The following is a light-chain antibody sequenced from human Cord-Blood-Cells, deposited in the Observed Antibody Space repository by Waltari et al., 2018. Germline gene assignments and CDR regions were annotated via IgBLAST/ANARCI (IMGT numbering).Light chain of an antibody. V-gene: IGLV2-23*01. CDR2: EGS. CDR3: CSYAGSSTWV. Sequence: QSALPQPASVSGSPGQSITISCTGTSSDVGSYNLVSWYQQPPGKAPKLMIYEGSKRPAGFSNRFSGAKSGNTASLTISGLQAEDEADYYCCSYAGSSTWVFGGGTKLTVL. J-gene: IGLJ3*02. CDR1: SSDVGSYNL.